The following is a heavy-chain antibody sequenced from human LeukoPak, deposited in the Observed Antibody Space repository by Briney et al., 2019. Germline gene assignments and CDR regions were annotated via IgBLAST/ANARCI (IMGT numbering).Heavy chain of an antibody. CDR2: ISGSGGST. Sequence: PGGSLRLSCAASGFTFSSYAMSWVRQAPGKGLEWVSAISGSGGSTYYADSVKGRFTISRDNSKNTLYVQMNSLRAEDTAVYYCARNYYDSSGYYSLGVYWGQGTLVTVSS. V-gene: IGHV3-23*01. J-gene: IGHJ4*02. CDR1: GFTFSSYA. CDR3: ARNYYDSSGYYSLGVY. D-gene: IGHD3-22*01.